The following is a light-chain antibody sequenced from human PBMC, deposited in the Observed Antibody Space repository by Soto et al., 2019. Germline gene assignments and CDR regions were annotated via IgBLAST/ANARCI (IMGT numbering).Light chain of an antibody. CDR2: KAS. CDR3: QQYNSYSPWT. V-gene: IGKV1-5*03. Sequence: DIQMTQSPSTLSASVGDRVTITCRASQSISSWLAWYQQKPGKAPKLLIYKASSLESGVPSRFSGSGSGTEFTLNIRSLQPDDFANYYCQQYNSYSPWTFGQGTKVDIK. CDR1: QSISSW. J-gene: IGKJ1*01.